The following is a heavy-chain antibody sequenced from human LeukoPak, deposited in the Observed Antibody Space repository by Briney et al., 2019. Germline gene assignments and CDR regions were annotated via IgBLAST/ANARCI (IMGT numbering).Heavy chain of an antibody. J-gene: IGHJ6*02. CDR3: ARQGKGAAALDV. Sequence: GEYLKISCKGSGYTFTPYWIAWVRQMPGKGLESMGVIYPGDSDTRYSPSFQGQVTISVDKSISTVYLQWSSLKASDTAMYYCARQGKGAAALDVWGQGTSVIVSS. V-gene: IGHV5-51*01. CDR1: GYTFTPYW. CDR2: IYPGDSDT. D-gene: IGHD6-13*01.